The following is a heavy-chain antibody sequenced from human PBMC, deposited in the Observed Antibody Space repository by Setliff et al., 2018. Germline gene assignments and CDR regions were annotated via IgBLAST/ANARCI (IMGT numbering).Heavy chain of an antibody. CDR2: IYYSGNT. Sequence: PSETLSLTCTVSGGGSINNYYWSWIRQLPGKGLEWIAYIYYSGNTYYNPSLKSRVTISVDTSKNQFSLKINSVTAADTAVYYCARGHCSSGECPNYFDPWGQGTQVTVSS. CDR1: GGGSINNYY. V-gene: IGHV4-31*03. J-gene: IGHJ5*02. CDR3: ARGHCSSGECPNYFDP. D-gene: IGHD2-15*01.